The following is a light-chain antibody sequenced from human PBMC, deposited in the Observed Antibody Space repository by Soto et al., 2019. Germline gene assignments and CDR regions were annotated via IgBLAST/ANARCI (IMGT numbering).Light chain of an antibody. CDR1: QSLLHSNGYNY. V-gene: IGKV2-28*01. CDR2: LGS. Sequence: DIVMTQSPLSLPVTPGEPASISCRSSQSLLHSNGYNYLDWYLQKPGQSPQLLIYLGSNRSSGVPDRFSGSGSGTDFTLIISRVEAEDVGVYYCMQGLQSQYTFGQGTKLEIK. J-gene: IGKJ2*01. CDR3: MQGLQSQYT.